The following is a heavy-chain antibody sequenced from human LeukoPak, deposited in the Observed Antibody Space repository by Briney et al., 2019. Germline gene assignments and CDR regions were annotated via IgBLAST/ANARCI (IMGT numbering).Heavy chain of an antibody. CDR1: GFTFSSYA. V-gene: IGHV3-30*04. J-gene: IGHJ4*02. CDR2: ISYDGSNK. CDR3: AKDTPDYGGNLEDYYFDY. Sequence: GRSLRLSCAASGFTFSSYAMHWVRQAPGKGLEWVAVISYDGSNKYYADSVKGRFTISRDNSKNTLYLQMNSLRAEDTAVYYCAKDTPDYGGNLEDYYFDYWGQGTLVTVSS. D-gene: IGHD4-23*01.